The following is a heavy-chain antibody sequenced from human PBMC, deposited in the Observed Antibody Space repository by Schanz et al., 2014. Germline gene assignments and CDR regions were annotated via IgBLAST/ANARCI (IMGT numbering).Heavy chain of an antibody. CDR2: IKQDGSEK. Sequence: EVQLVESGGGLVQPGGSLRLSCAASGFIFSNSWMSWVRQAPGKGLEWVANIKQDGSEKYYVDSVKGRFTISRDNAKNSLYLQMNSLTAEDMAVYYCARGVRIDYWGQGTLVTVSS. J-gene: IGHJ4*02. V-gene: IGHV3-7*01. CDR3: ARGVRIDY. CDR1: GFIFSNSW. D-gene: IGHD3-3*01.